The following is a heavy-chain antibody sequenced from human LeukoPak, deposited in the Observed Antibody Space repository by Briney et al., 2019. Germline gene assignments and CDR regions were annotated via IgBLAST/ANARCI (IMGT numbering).Heavy chain of an antibody. CDR1: GFTVSSNY. J-gene: IGHJ3*02. CDR2: IYSGGST. Sequence: GGSLRLSCAASGFTVSSNYMSWVRQAPGKGLEWVSVIYSGGSTYYADSVKGRFTISRDNSKNTLYLQMNSLRAEDTAVYYCARDLSSGSYRDAFDIWGQGTMVTVSS. V-gene: IGHV3-53*01. D-gene: IGHD1-26*01. CDR3: ARDLSSGSYRDAFDI.